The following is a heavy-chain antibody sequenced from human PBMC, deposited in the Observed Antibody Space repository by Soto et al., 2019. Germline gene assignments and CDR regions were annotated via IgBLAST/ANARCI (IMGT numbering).Heavy chain of an antibody. CDR3: TRPGRIQGLDY. V-gene: IGHV3-73*01. Sequence: PGGSLRLSCAASGFSFRGSAIHWVRQASGKGLEWVGRIRSEPKNNATAYAASVKGRFSISRDDSKNTAYLQMNSLTTEDTAVYYCTRPGRIQGLDYWGQGILVTVSS. CDR2: IRSEPKNNAT. D-gene: IGHD2-21*02. J-gene: IGHJ4*02. CDR1: GFSFRGSA.